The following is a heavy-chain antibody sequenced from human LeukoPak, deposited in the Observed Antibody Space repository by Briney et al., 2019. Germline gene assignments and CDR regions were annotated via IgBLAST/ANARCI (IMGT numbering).Heavy chain of an antibody. CDR3: ARGFYGGDY. CDR1: GGSFSGYY. CDR2: INHSGST. D-gene: IGHD4-17*01. J-gene: IGHJ4*02. V-gene: IGHV4-34*01. Sequence: SETLSLTCAVYGGSFSGYYWSWIRQPPGKGLEWIGEINHSGSTNYNPSLKSRVTISVDTSKNQFSLKLSSVTAADTAVYYCARGFYGGDYWGQGTLVTVSS.